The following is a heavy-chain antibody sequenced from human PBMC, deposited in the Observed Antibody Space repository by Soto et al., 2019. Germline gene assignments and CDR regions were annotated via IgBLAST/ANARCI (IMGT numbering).Heavy chain of an antibody. CDR3: ARANYYGSPGDFDY. Sequence: GGSLRLSCAASGFTFSSYSMNWVRQAPGKGLEWVSYISSSSSTIYYADSVKGRFTISRDNAKNSLYLQMSSLRAEDTAVYYCARANYYGSPGDFDYWGQGTQVTVSS. CDR1: GFTFSSYS. J-gene: IGHJ4*02. V-gene: IGHV3-48*01. D-gene: IGHD3-10*01. CDR2: ISSSSSTI.